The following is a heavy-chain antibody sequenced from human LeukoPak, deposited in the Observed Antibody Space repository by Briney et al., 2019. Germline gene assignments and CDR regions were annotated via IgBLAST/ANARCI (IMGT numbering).Heavy chain of an antibody. CDR2: ISYSGST. V-gene: IGHV4-59*08. J-gene: IGHJ5*02. D-gene: IGHD6-13*01. CDR3: ARGIADRYKWFDP. Sequence: SETLSLTCTVSGGSISSYYWSWIRQPPGKGLEWIGYISYSGSTNYNPSVKSRVTISVDTSKNQFSLKVSSVTAADTAVYYCARGIADRYKWFDPWAQGTLVTVSS. CDR1: GGSISSYY.